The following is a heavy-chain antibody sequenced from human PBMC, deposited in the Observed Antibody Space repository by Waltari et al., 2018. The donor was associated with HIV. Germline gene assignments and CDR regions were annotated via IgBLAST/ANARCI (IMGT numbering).Heavy chain of an antibody. D-gene: IGHD2-2*01. Sequence: QAQLVQSGAEVKKPGASVKVSCKVSGYTLTELSMHWVRQAPGKGLEWMGGFDPEDAETIYAQKFQGRVTVTEDKSTDTAYMELSSLRSEDTALYYCETAQICSTSSCYDYWGQGTLVTVSS. V-gene: IGHV1-24*01. CDR1: GYTLTELS. CDR2: FDPEDAET. J-gene: IGHJ4*02. CDR3: ETAQICSTSSCYDY.